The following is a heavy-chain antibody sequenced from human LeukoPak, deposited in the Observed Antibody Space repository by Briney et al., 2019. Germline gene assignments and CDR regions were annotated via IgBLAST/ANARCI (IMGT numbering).Heavy chain of an antibody. J-gene: IGHJ4*02. CDR3: ARVSRGYDYRAFDY. V-gene: IGHV1-18*01. CDR1: GYTFTSYG. D-gene: IGHD5-12*01. CDR2: ISAYNGNT. Sequence: ASVKVSCKASGYTFTSYGISRVRQAPGQGLEWMGWISAYNGNTNYAQKLQGRVTMTTDTSTSTAYMELRSLRSDDTAVYYCARVSRGYDYRAFDYWGQGTLVTVPS.